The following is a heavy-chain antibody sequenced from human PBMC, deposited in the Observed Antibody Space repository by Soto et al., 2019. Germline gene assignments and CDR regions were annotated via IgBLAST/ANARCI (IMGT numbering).Heavy chain of an antibody. CDR1: GFTFSSYG. CDR3: ARDGYCSGGSCYSVPVFDY. V-gene: IGHV3-33*01. D-gene: IGHD2-15*01. CDR2: IGYDGSNK. Sequence: QVQLVESGGGVVQPGRSLRLSCAAPGFTFSSYGMHWVRQAPGKGLEWVAVIGYDGSNKYYADSVKGRFTISRDNSKNTLYLQMNSLRAEDTAVYYCARDGYCSGGSCYSVPVFDYWGQGTLVTVSS. J-gene: IGHJ4*02.